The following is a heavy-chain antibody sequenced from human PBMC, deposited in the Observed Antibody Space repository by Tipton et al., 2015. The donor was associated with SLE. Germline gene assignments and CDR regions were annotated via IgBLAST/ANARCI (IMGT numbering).Heavy chain of an antibody. V-gene: IGHV1-2*06. CDR3: ARDRGKLGMDLYY. Sequence: QSGAEVKKPGASVKVSCKASGYTFTGYYMHWVRQAPGQGLEWMGRINPNSGGTNYAQKFQGRGTMTRDTSISTAYMELSRLRSDDTAVYYCARDRGKLGMDLYYWGQGTLVTVSS. D-gene: IGHD7-27*01. CDR2: INPNSGGT. J-gene: IGHJ4*02. CDR1: GYTFTGYY.